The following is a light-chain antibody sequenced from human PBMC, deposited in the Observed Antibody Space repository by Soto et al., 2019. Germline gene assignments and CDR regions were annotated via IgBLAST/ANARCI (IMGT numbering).Light chain of an antibody. J-gene: IGKJ2*01. CDR3: QPYNKEDT. Sequence: EIVMTQSPATLSVSPGERATLSCRASQSVSSNLAWYQQKPGQAPRLLIYGASTRATGIPARFSGSVSGTEFTLTISRLQSGDVSVYDWQPYNKEDTFGQGTKLEIK. CDR2: GAS. V-gene: IGKV3-15*01. CDR1: QSVSSN.